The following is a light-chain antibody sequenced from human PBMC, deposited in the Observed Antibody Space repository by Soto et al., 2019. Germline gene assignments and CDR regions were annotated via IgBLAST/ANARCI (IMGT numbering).Light chain of an antibody. CDR3: QQYDNLPYT. J-gene: IGKJ2*01. Sequence: DIQMSQSRFSLSASVGDRVTITCQASQDISNYLNWYQQKPGKAPKLLIYDASNLETGVPSRFSGSGSGTDFTFTISSLQPEDIATYYSQQYDNLPYTFGQGTELEIK. V-gene: IGKV1-33*01. CDR2: DAS. CDR1: QDISNY.